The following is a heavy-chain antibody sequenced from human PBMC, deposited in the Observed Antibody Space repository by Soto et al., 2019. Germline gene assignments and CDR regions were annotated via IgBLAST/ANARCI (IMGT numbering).Heavy chain of an antibody. CDR1: GGTFSSYA. V-gene: IGHV1-69*06. CDR3: AIDVVSVAGRYYYGMDV. J-gene: IGHJ6*02. CDR2: IIPIFGTA. D-gene: IGHD6-19*01. Sequence: ASVKVSCKASGGTFSSYAISWVRQAPGQGLEWMGGIIPIFGTANYAQKFQGRVTITADKSTSTAYMELSSLRSEDTAAYYCAIDVVSVAGRYYYGMDVWGQGTTVTVSS.